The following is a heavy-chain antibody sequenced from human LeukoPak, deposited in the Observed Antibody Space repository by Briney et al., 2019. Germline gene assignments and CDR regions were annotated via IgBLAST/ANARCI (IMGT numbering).Heavy chain of an antibody. V-gene: IGHV5-51*01. D-gene: IGHD3-9*01. CDR3: ARQTGYIPNDAFDI. J-gene: IGHJ3*02. CDR1: GYDFASSW. CDR2: IFPDDSDT. Sequence: GESLKISCKGSGYDFASSWIGWVRQMPGKGLEWMGIIFPDDSDTRYSPSFQGQVTISADKSISTAYLQWGSLKASDTAMYYCARQTGYIPNDAFDIWGQGTMVTVSS.